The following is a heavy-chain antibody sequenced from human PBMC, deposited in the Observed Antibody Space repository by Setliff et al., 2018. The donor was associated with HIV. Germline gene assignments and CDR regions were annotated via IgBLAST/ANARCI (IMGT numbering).Heavy chain of an antibody. CDR2: TGWSGSTA. J-gene: IGHJ6*03. V-gene: IGHV3-9*01. CDR1: GFIFKDYA. CDR3: IKDGTVLGRNYFYLDA. D-gene: IGHD1-1*01. Sequence: PGGSLRLSCRVSGFIFKDYAMHWVRQAPGKGLEWVASTGWSGSTAEYADAVRGRFTISRDNAKASLYLQMDSLRLEDTALYFCIKDGTVLGRNYFYLDAWGKGTMVTVSS.